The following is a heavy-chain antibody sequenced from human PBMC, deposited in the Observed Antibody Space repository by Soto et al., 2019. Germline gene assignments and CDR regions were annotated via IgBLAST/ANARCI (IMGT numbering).Heavy chain of an antibody. CDR3: TKGAPYGASLENYYCGPDD. Sequence: WGSLRLCCAASGFTFRSHWMHWVRQAPGEGLVWVSRIDSDGGITTYADSVKGRFTISRDNDKNNLFLQMNSLRAEDTAVYYCTKGAPYGASLENYYCGPDDWGQGTTVTVSS. V-gene: IGHV3-74*03. CDR2: IDSDGGIT. J-gene: IGHJ6*02. D-gene: IGHD4-17*01. CDR1: GFTFRSHW.